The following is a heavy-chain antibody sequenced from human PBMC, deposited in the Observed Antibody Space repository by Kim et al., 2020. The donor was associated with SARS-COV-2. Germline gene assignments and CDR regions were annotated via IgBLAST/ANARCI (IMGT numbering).Heavy chain of an antibody. CDR3: ARDRRLLPSDAFDI. Sequence: SETLSLTCTVSGGSISSYYWSWIRQPAGKGLEWIGRIYTSGSTNYNPSLKSRVTMSVDTSKNQFSLKLSSVTAADTAVYYCARDRRLLPSDAFDIWGQGTMVTVSS. V-gene: IGHV4-4*07. D-gene: IGHD2-21*02. CDR2: IYTSGST. CDR1: GGSISSYY. J-gene: IGHJ3*02.